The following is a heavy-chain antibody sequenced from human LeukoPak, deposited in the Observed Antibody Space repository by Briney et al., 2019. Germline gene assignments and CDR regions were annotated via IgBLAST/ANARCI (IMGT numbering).Heavy chain of an antibody. CDR2: INSDGSST. V-gene: IGHV3-74*01. CDR3: ARVLAAGTGYFDY. Sequence: PGGSLRLSCAASGFTFSSYWMHWVRQAPGEGLVWVSRINSDGSSTNYADSVKGRFTISRDNAKNTLYLQMNSLRAEDTAVYYCARVLAAGTGYFDYWGQGTLVTVSS. CDR1: GFTFSSYW. D-gene: IGHD6-13*01. J-gene: IGHJ4*02.